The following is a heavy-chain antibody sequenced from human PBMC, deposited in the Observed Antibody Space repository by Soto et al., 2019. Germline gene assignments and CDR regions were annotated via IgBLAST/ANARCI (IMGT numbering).Heavy chain of an antibody. CDR1: GGTFRNSA. Sequence: QVQLEQSGAEVKKPGASVKVSCKASGGTFRNSASSWVRQAPGQGLEWMGGIMTIFRTPDYAQKFQGRVTITAEESTSTAYVELRGLWSDDTAVDLCAGDNDRAQLGGNYYYILDDWGHGTTVTVSS. CDR3: AGDNDRAQLGGNYYYILDD. CDR2: IMTIFRTP. V-gene: IGHV1-69*12. D-gene: IGHD1-1*01. J-gene: IGHJ6*02.